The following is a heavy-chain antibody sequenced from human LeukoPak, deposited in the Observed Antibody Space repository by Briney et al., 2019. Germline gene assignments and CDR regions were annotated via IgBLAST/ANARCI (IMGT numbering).Heavy chain of an antibody. V-gene: IGHV3-7*01. CDR2: INLGGSAK. CDR3: AAWGLHNY. Sequence: GGSLRLSCSASGFAFGDYWMNWVRQAPGKGPEWVANINLGGSAKLYVDSVKGRCTISRDNAKNSLYLQMNSLRVEDTAVYYCAAWGLHNYWGQGTLVTVSS. D-gene: IGHD7-27*01. J-gene: IGHJ4*02. CDR1: GFAFGDYW.